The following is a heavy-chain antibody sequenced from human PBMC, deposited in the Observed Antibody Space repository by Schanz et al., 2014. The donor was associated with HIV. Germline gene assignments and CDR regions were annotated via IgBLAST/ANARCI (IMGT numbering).Heavy chain of an antibody. D-gene: IGHD2-2*01. CDR3: IRGVPRGSSTGPALRF. CDR2: INSDGRFI. Sequence: VQLVESGGGLVKPGGSLRLSCAASGFTFTNAWMNWVRQVPGKGLVWVSRINSDGRFINYADSVRGRFTISRDNAKNTLYLQMSSLRVEDTAVYYCIRGVPRGSSTGPALRFWGQGALVTVSS. V-gene: IGHV3-74*02. J-gene: IGHJ4*02. CDR1: GFTFTNAW.